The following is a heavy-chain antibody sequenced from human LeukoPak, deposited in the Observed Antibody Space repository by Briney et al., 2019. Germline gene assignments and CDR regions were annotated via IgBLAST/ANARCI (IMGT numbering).Heavy chain of an antibody. CDR3: ARVSWYCTGGSCYSGYFDY. D-gene: IGHD2-15*01. CDR1: GGSISSYH. V-gene: IGHV4-59*01. CDR2: IYYSGST. Sequence: PSETLSLTCTVSGGSISSYHWSWIRQPPGKGLEWIGYIYYSGSTNYNPSLKSRVTISVDTSKNQFSLKLSSVTAADTAVYYCARVSWYCTGGSCYSGYFDYWGQGTLVTVSS. J-gene: IGHJ4*02.